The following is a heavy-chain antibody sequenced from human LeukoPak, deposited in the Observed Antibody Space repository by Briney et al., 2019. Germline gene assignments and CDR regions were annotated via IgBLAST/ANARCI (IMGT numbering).Heavy chain of an antibody. D-gene: IGHD6-6*01. Sequence: GGSLRLSCTVAGFNVTTTPMTWVRQAPGQGLEWVSSIYSGGGTYYAEFVKGRFTISRDRSKNALYLQMNSLRVEDTAMFYCARLVYKWGQGTLVTDSS. CDR2: IYSGGGT. CDR3: ARLVYK. V-gene: IGHV3-53*01. J-gene: IGHJ4*02. CDR1: GFNVTTTP.